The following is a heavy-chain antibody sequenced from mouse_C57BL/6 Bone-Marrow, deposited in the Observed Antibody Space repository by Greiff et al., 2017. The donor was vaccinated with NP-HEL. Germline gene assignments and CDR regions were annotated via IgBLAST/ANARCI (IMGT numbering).Heavy chain of an antibody. Sequence: EVKLVESGPGLAKPSQTLYLTCSVSGYSITSDYWTWIRKFPGNKLEYMGYISYSGSTYYNPSTKSGISITRDTSKNQYYLQLNSVTTEDTATDYCARRRPNWGFDYWGQGTTLTVSS. CDR1: GYSITSDY. D-gene: IGHD4-1*02. J-gene: IGHJ2*01. CDR3: ARRRPNWGFDY. V-gene: IGHV3-8*01. CDR2: ISYSGST.